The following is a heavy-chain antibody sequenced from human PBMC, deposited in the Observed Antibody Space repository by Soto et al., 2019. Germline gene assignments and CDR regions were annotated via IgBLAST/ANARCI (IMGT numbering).Heavy chain of an antibody. D-gene: IGHD3-16*02. CDR2: ISSNGGST. V-gene: IGHV3-64D*08. CDR1: GFTFSSYA. Sequence: GGSLRLSCSASGFTFSSYAMHWVRQAPGKGLEYVSAISSNGGSTYYADSVKGRFTISRDNSKNTLYLQMSSLRADDTAVYYCVKNNYDYVWGSYRYPYYFDYWGQGTLVTVSS. J-gene: IGHJ4*02. CDR3: VKNNYDYVWGSYRYPYYFDY.